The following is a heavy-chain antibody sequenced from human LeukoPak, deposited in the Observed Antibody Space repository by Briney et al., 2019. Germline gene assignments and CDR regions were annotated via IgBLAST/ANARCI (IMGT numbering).Heavy chain of an antibody. J-gene: IGHJ4*02. D-gene: IGHD3-22*01. Sequence: GASVKVSCKASGYTFTSYGFRWVRQAPGQGLEWMGWISAYNGNTNYAQKLQGRVTMTTDTSTSTAYMELRSLRSDDTAVYYWARRRADYYDSSGYLSLGDDYWGQGTLVTVSS. V-gene: IGHV1-18*01. CDR1: GYTFTSYG. CDR3: ARRRADYYDSSGYLSLGDDY. CDR2: ISAYNGNT.